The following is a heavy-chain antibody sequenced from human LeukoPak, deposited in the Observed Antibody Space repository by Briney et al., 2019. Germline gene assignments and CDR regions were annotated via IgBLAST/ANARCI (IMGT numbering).Heavy chain of an antibody. Sequence: ASVKVSCKVSGYGLTELAMHWVRQAPGKGLEWMGGFDPEHGKTIYAQKFQDRVTMTEDTSTDTAYMDMSSLRFEDTAVYYCARDGYCSGGSCHPFDFWGQGTLVTVSS. CDR3: ARDGYCSGGSCHPFDF. J-gene: IGHJ4*02. CDR1: GYGLTELA. V-gene: IGHV1-24*01. CDR2: FDPEHGKT. D-gene: IGHD2-15*01.